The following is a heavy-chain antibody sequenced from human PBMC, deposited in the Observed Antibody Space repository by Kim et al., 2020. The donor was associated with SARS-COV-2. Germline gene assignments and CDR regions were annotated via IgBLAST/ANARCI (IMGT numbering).Heavy chain of an antibody. J-gene: IGHJ4*02. CDR3: ARKYWGFYDILTGYTHMGSYYFDY. CDR1: GYTFTSYG. D-gene: IGHD3-9*01. CDR2: ISAYNGNT. V-gene: IGHV1-18*04. Sequence: ASVKVSCKASGYTFTSYGISWVRQAPGQGLEWMGWISAYNGNTNYAQKLQGRVTMTTDTSTSTAYMELRSLRSDDTAVYYCARKYWGFYDILTGYTHMGSYYFDYWGQGTLVTVSS.